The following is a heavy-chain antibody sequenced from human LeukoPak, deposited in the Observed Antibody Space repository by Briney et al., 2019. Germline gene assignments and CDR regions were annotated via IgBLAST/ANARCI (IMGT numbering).Heavy chain of an antibody. D-gene: IGHD1-26*01. Sequence: PGGSLNLSGAAPEFTSISYAMSSSRQAPGKGLEWVSAISGSGGSTYYADSVKGRFTISRDNSKNTLYLQMNSLRAEDRAVYNGAKIIVGPAMKFDYWGQGTLVTVSS. J-gene: IGHJ4*02. CDR2: ISGSGGST. CDR3: AKIIVGPAMKFDY. CDR1: EFTSISYA. V-gene: IGHV3-23*01.